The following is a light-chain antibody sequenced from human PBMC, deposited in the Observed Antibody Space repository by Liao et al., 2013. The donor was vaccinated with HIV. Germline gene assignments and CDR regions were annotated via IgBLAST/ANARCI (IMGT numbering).Light chain of an antibody. J-gene: IGLJ2*01. CDR3: QVWDSSSEEV. V-gene: IGLV3-21*04. CDR2: YDR. CDR1: NIGWKS. Sequence: SYVLAQPPSLSVAPGKTATITCGGNNIGWKSVHWYQQRPGQAPVLVIYYDRDRPSGIPERFSGSNSGNTATLTISRVEAGDEADYYCQVWDSSSEEVFGGGTKLTVL.